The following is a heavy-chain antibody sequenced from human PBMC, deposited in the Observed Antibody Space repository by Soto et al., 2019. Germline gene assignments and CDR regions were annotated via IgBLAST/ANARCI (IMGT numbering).Heavy chain of an antibody. V-gene: IGHV3-23*01. Sequence: GGSLRLSCAGSGFSFSTYSMNWVRQAPGKGLEWVSSIYGNGGGTFYADSVKGRFTISIDNSKNTLYLQMNSLRADDTALYYCARGNMDVWGQGTTVTVSS. CDR1: GFSFSTYS. J-gene: IGHJ6*02. D-gene: IGHD1-1*01. CDR2: IYGNGGGT. CDR3: ARGNMDV.